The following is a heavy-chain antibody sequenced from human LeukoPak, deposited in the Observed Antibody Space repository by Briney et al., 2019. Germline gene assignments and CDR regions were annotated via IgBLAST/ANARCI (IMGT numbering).Heavy chain of an antibody. CDR2: IWYDESKK. D-gene: IGHD2-21*01. J-gene: IGHJ4*02. V-gene: IGHV3-33*08. CDR1: GFTFSSYS. CDR3: ARDGGIGLDY. Sequence: GGSLRLSCAASGFTFSSYSMNWVRQAPGKGLQWVAVIWYDESKKYYTDSVKGRFTISRDVSKNTLYLQMNSLRAEDSAMYYCARDGGIGLDYWGQGTLVTVSS.